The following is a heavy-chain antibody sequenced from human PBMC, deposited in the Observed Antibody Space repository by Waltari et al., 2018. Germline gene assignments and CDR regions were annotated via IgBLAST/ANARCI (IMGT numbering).Heavy chain of an antibody. CDR3: AKDAFGNTYLDH. V-gene: IGHV3-30*19. J-gene: IGHJ4*02. D-gene: IGHD3-10*01. CDR1: GFSLGTYG. Sequence: QVQLVESGGGVVQPGMSLRLPCPASGFSLGTYGMHWVRQAPGKGLEWVALIFFGGGDSFYADSVRGRFTISRDNSKNTLYLDINSLRLDDTAIYYCAKDAFGNTYLDHWGQGTLVTVSS. CDR2: IFFGGGDS.